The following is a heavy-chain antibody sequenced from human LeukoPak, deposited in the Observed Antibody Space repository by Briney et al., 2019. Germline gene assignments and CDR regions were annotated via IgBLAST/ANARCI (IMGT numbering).Heavy chain of an antibody. Sequence: TGGSLILSCAASGFTFSSYAMSWVRQAPGKGLEWVSAISGSGGSTYYADSVKGRFTISRDNSKNTLYLQMNSLRAEDTAVYYCAKDSRIAVAGRGDLDNWGQGTLVTVSS. CDR2: ISGSGGST. D-gene: IGHD6-19*01. CDR1: GFTFSSYA. V-gene: IGHV3-23*01. CDR3: AKDSRIAVAGRGDLDN. J-gene: IGHJ4*02.